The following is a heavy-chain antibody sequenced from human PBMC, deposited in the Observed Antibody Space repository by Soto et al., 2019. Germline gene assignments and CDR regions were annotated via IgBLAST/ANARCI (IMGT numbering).Heavy chain of an antibody. Sequence: EVQLVESGGGLVQPGGSLRLSCAASGFTFSIYWMTWVRQAPGKGLEWVANIKQDGSEKYYVDSVKGRFTISRDNAKNSLYLQMNSLRAEDTAVYYCARAKYSSSSTNSDHWGQGTLVTVSS. J-gene: IGHJ4*02. CDR2: IKQDGSEK. CDR1: GFTFSIYW. CDR3: ARAKYSSSSTNSDH. V-gene: IGHV3-7*03. D-gene: IGHD6-6*01.